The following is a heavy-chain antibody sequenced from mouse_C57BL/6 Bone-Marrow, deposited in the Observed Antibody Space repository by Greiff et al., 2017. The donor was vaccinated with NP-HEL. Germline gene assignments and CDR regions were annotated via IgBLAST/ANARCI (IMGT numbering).Heavy chain of an antibody. D-gene: IGHD4-1*01. J-gene: IGHJ3*01. CDR3: ALLGRGFAY. V-gene: IGHV1-69*01. CDR2: IDPSDSYT. Sequence: VQLQQPGAELVMPGASVKLSCKASGYTFTSYWMHWVKQRPGQGLEWIGEIDPSDSYTNYNQKFKGKSTLTVDKSSSTAYMQLSSLTSEDSAVYYCALLGRGFAYWGQGTLVTVSA. CDR1: GYTFTSYW.